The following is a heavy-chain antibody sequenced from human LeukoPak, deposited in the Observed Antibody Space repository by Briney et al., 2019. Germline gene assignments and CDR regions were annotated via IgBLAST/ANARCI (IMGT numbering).Heavy chain of an antibody. J-gene: IGHJ4*02. Sequence: PGGSLRLSCVASGFTFSSYSMNWVRQAPGKGLEWVSSISSRSSYIYHADSVKGRFTISRDNAKNSLYLQMNSLRAEDTAVYYCVPYYYDSSGLPGGYWGQGTLVTASS. CDR2: ISSRSSYI. D-gene: IGHD3-22*01. CDR3: VPYYYDSSGLPGGY. CDR1: GFTFSSYS. V-gene: IGHV3-21*01.